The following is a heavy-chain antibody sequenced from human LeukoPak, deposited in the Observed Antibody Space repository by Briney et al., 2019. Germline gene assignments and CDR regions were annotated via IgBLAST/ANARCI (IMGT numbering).Heavy chain of an antibody. J-gene: IGHJ3*02. Sequence: SETLSLTCAVYVGSFSGYYWSWIRQPPGKGLEWIGEINHSGSTNYNSSLKSRVTISVDTSKNQFSLKLSSVTAADTAVFYCARVNVAYGDHRGLLGHALDIWGQGTMVTVSS. D-gene: IGHD4-17*01. V-gene: IGHV4-34*01. CDR1: VGSFSGYY. CDR2: INHSGST. CDR3: ARVNVAYGDHRGLLGHALDI.